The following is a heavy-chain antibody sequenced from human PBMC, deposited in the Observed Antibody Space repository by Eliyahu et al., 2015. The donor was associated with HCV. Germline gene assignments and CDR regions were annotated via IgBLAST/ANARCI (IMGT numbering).Heavy chain of an antibody. Sequence: QVHLQQWGAGLFKPSETLSLXCGGYXXSFSEYYWRWIRQPPGKGLXWIGEXNYRGTTNYNPSLKSRVSISADTSKNQLSLKLKSVTAADTAVYYCAGFVGAHDALDIWGQGTMVTVSS. CDR3: AGFVGAHDALDI. V-gene: IGHV4-34*01. CDR1: XXSFSEYY. D-gene: IGHD3-16*01. J-gene: IGHJ3*02. CDR2: XNYRGTT.